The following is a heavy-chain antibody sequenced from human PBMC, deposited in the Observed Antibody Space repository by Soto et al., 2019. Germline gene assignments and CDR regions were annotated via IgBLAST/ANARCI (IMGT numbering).Heavy chain of an antibody. CDR2: INHSGST. J-gene: IGHJ4*02. CDR3: ARGRRRGSFAQDIVVVVAATVDY. Sequence: SETLSLTCAVYGGSFSGYYWSWIRQPPGKGLEWIGEINHSGSTNYNPSLKSRVTISVDTSKNQFSLKLSSVTAADTAVYYCARGRRRGSFAQDIVVVVAATVDYWGQGTLVTVSS. V-gene: IGHV4-34*01. CDR1: GGSFSGYY. D-gene: IGHD2-15*01.